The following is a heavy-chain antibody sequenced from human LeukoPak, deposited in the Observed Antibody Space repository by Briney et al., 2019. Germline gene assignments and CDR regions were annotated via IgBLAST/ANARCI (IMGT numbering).Heavy chain of an antibody. CDR3: AKGDFYGSGRVYYYYMDV. CDR2: ISGSGGRT. Sequence: QPGGSLRLSCAASGFTFSRYGMSWVRQAPGKGLEWVSAISGSGGRTYYADSVKGRFTISRDNSKNTLYLQMNSLRAEDTAVYNCAKGDFYGSGRVYYYYMDVWGKGTTVTISS. CDR1: GFTFSRYG. J-gene: IGHJ6*03. D-gene: IGHD3-10*01. V-gene: IGHV3-23*01.